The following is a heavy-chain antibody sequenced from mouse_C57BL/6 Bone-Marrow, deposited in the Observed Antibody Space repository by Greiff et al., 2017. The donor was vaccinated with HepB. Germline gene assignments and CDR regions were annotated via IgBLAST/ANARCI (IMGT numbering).Heavy chain of an antibody. CDR2: IRSKSNNYAT. Sequence: EVQLVESGGGLVQPKGSLKLSCAASGFSFNTYAMNWVRQAPGKGLEWVARIRSKSNNYATYYADSVKDRFTISRDDSESMLYLQMNNLKTEDTAMYYCVGVGSSYVGYFDYWGQGTTLTVSS. D-gene: IGHD1-1*01. CDR3: VGVGSSYVGYFDY. J-gene: IGHJ2*01. CDR1: GFSFNTYA. V-gene: IGHV10-1*01.